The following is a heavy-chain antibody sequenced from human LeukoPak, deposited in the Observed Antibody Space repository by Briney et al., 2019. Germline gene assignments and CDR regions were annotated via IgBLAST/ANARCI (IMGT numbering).Heavy chain of an antibody. V-gene: IGHV1-2*02. CDR3: ARPYSRSSIDGFDI. D-gene: IGHD6-6*01. CDR2: INPDRGDS. Sequence: ASVKVSCKTSGYSFTAYYIVWVRQAPGQGLEWMGWINPDRGDSNFEQKFQGRTSMTRDTPISTAYLELSCLTSDETALYYCARPYSRSSIDGFDIWGQGTMVTVSS. CDR1: GYSFTAYY. J-gene: IGHJ3*02.